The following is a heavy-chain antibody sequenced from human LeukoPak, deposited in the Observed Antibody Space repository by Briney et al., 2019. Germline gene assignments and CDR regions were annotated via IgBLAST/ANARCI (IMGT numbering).Heavy chain of an antibody. CDR1: GFTLSSYS. V-gene: IGHV3-21*01. Sequence: GGSLRLSCAASGFTLSSYSMNWVRQAPGKGLEWVSSISSSSSYIYYADSVKGRFTISRDNAKNSLYLQMNSLRAEDTAVYYCARDQYSSSPEVGFDPWGQGTLVTVSS. D-gene: IGHD6-6*01. CDR3: ARDQYSSSPEVGFDP. J-gene: IGHJ5*02. CDR2: ISSSSSYI.